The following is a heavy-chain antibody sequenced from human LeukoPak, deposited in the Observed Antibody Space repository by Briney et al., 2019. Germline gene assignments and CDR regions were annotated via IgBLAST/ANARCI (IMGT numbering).Heavy chain of an antibody. D-gene: IGHD2/OR15-2a*01. CDR1: GFTVSSNY. CDR2: IYSAGST. J-gene: IGHJ4*02. CDR3: ARGGSTFSFDY. Sequence: GGSLRLSCAASGFTVSSNYMSWVRQAPGKGLEWVSVIYSAGSTYYANSVKGRFTISRDNSKNTLYLQMNSVRVEDTAVYSCARGGSTFSFDYWGQGTLVTVSS. V-gene: IGHV3-53*01.